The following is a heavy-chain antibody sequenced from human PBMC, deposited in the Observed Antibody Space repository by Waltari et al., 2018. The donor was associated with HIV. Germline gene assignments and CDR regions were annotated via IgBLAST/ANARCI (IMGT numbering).Heavy chain of an antibody. J-gene: IGHJ6*02. D-gene: IGHD3-10*01. Sequence: VQLQQSGPGLVKPSQTLSLTCTISGDGVSSSSAAWSWIRQSPSRGLEWLGSTYYRSKWFKDYAVSMKSRISINPDTPKNQFSLQLNSVTPEDTAVYYCARVRVTMVRGVIITYYGMGVWGQGTTVTVSS. CDR2: TYYRSKWFK. CDR1: GDGVSSSSAA. V-gene: IGHV6-1*01. CDR3: ARVRVTMVRGVIITYYGMGV.